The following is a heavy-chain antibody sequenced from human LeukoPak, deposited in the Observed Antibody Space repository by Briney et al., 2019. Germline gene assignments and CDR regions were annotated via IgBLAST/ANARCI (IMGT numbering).Heavy chain of an antibody. CDR1: GFTLRDYW. CDR3: ARSYRSGGTCYRGDY. J-gene: IGHJ4*02. CDR2: IKQDGSEK. V-gene: IGHV3-7*01. D-gene: IGHD2-15*01. Sequence: GGSLRLSCAASGFTLRDYWMSWVRQAPGKGLEWLANIKQDGSEKYYVDSVKGRFTISRDNAENSLYLQMNSLRAEDTAVYYCARSYRSGGTCYRGDYWGQGTLVTVSS.